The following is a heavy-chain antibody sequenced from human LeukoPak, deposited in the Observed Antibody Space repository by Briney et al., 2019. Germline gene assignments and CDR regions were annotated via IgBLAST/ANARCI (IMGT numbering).Heavy chain of an antibody. CDR1: GGSINRSSDY. V-gene: IGHV4-39*01. D-gene: IGHD3-22*01. J-gene: IGHJ4*02. CDR3: AETTPFFYDSSGVPGYYSDR. CDR2: IYYSGST. Sequence: SETLSLNSTVSGGSINRSSDYWGWIRQPRGKGLEWIGSIYYSGSTYYNPSLKSRVTISVDTSKKQVSLKLNSVTAADTAVYYCAETTPFFYDSSGVPGYYSDRWGQGTLVTVSS.